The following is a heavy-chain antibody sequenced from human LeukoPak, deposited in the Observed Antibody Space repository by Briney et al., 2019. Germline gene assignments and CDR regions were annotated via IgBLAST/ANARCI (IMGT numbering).Heavy chain of an antibody. CDR2: ISYDGSNK. V-gene: IGHV3-30-3*01. Sequence: GGSLRLSCAASGFTFSSSAMHWVRQAPDKGLEWVAVISYDGSNKYCADSVKGRFTISRDNSKNTLYLQMNSLRADDTAVYYCARDRDSSGWYEGFDYWGQGTLVTVSS. CDR1: GFTFSSSA. J-gene: IGHJ4*02. D-gene: IGHD6-19*01. CDR3: ARDRDSSGWYEGFDY.